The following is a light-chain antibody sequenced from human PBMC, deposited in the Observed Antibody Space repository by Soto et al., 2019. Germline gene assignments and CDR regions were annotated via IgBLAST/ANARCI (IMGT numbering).Light chain of an antibody. CDR1: QSISSGY. J-gene: IGKJ1*01. Sequence: EIVLTQSPGALTLSPGERATLSCRASQSISSGYLAWYQQKPGQAPRLLIYGASSRATGIPDRFSGSGSETDFTLTISRLEPEDFAVYYCQRYGTSRTFGQGTKVDI. CDR3: QRYGTSRT. V-gene: IGKV3-20*01. CDR2: GAS.